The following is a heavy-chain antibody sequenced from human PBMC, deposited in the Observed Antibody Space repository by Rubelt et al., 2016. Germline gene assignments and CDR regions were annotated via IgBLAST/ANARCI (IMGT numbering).Heavy chain of an antibody. V-gene: IGHV3-53*01. D-gene: IGHD1-26*01. CDR1: GFTVSDNY. CDR2: FYRGGNT. J-gene: IGHJ2*01. Sequence: EVQLVESGGALIQPGGSLRLSCAASGFTVSDNYMNWVRQAPGKGLEWVSVFYRGGNTYYADSVRGRFTISRDNSKNKLYLQMSSLRAEGTAIYYCARDRPEGVGSYWYFDLWGRGTLVTVSS. CDR3: ARDRPEGVGSYWYFDL.